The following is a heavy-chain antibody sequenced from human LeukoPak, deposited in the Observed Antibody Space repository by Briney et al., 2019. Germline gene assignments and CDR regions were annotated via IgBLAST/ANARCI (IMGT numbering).Heavy chain of an antibody. V-gene: IGHV4-39*01. Sequence: PSETLSLTCTVSGGSISSSSYYWGWIRQPPGKGLEWIGSIYYSGSTYYNPSLKSRVTISVDTSKNQFSLKLSSVTAADTAVYYCARRKPEAPAARRGVGAFDIWGQGTMVTVSS. D-gene: IGHD6-6*01. CDR1: GGSISSSSYY. CDR2: IYYSGST. J-gene: IGHJ3*02. CDR3: ARRKPEAPAARRGVGAFDI.